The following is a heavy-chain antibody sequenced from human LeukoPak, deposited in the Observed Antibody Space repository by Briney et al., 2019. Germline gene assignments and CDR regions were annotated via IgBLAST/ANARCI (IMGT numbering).Heavy chain of an antibody. Sequence: GGSLSLSCAATGFTFSNYWMTWVRQAPGKGLEWVANINENGGDKYYVDSVKGRFTISRDNAKNSQFLQMNSLRVEDTAVYYCARDRSRGFDPWGQGTLVTVSS. J-gene: IGHJ5*02. D-gene: IGHD6-13*01. V-gene: IGHV3-7*01. CDR3: ARDRSRGFDP. CDR2: INENGGDK. CDR1: GFTFSNYW.